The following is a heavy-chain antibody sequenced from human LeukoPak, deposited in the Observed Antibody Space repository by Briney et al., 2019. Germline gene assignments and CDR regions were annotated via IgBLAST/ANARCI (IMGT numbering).Heavy chain of an antibody. D-gene: IGHD6-19*01. Sequence: GGSLRLSCAASGFTFSSYAMSWVRQAPGKGLEWVSGISGYGGTTYYADSVKGRFTISRDNSKNTLYLQMNSLRAEDTAVYYCAKDPSSSGWYGHDYWGQGTLVTVSS. CDR2: ISGYGGTT. CDR3: AKDPSSSGWYGHDY. CDR1: GFTFSSYA. V-gene: IGHV3-23*01. J-gene: IGHJ4*02.